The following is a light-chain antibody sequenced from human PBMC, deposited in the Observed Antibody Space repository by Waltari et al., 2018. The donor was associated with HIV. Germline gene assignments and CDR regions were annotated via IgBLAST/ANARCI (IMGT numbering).Light chain of an antibody. V-gene: IGLV2-14*01. CDR1: SSDVGSYNS. Sequence: QSALTQPASVSGSPGPSITISCTGTSSDVGSYNSVSWYQPHPAKAPKLMIYEVSNRPSGVSDRFSASKSGNTASLTISGLQAEDEADYYCSSYTSSSTLGVFGTGTKVTVL. CDR3: SSYTSSSTLGV. CDR2: EVS. J-gene: IGLJ1*01.